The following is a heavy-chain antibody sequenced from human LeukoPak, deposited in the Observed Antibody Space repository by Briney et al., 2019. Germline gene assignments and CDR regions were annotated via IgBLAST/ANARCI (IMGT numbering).Heavy chain of an antibody. D-gene: IGHD5/OR15-5a*01. V-gene: IGHV3-64D*09. CDR3: VKDTKGVVVSHTEGYFYY. Sequence: PGGSLRLSCSASGFTFSSYGMHWVRQAPGKGLEYVSGVSSHGGNTKYADSVQGRFTISGDNSKNMLYLQMSSLRIEDTGVYYCVKDTKGVVVSHTEGYFYYWGQGTLVTVSS. J-gene: IGHJ4*02. CDR1: GFTFSSYG. CDR2: VSSHGGNT.